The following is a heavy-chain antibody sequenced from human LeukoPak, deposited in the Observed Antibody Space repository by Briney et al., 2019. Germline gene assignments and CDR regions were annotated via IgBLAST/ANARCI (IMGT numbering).Heavy chain of an antibody. J-gene: IGHJ5*02. CDR3: ARASSPNYGFWSGYYSGNWFDP. V-gene: IGHV4-30-2*01. Sequence: SQTLSLTCAVSGGSISSGGYSWSWIRQPPGKGLEWIGYIYHSGSTYYNPSLKSRVTISVDRSKNQFSLKLSSVTAADTAVYYCARASSPNYGFWSGYYSGNWFDPWGQGTLVTVSS. CDR1: GGSISSGGYS. CDR2: IYHSGST. D-gene: IGHD3-3*01.